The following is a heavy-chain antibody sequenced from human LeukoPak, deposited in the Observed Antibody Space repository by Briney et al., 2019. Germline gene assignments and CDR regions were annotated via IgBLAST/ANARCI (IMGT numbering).Heavy chain of an antibody. CDR3: ARGRDSYGSGY. D-gene: IGHD5-18*01. Sequence: PSETLSLTCTVSGGSISSSSYYWGWIRQPPGKGLGWIGSIYYSGSTYYNPSLKSRVTISVDTSKNQFSLKLSSVTAADTAVYYCARGRDSYGSGYWGQGTLVTVSS. CDR2: IYYSGST. J-gene: IGHJ4*02. V-gene: IGHV4-39*07. CDR1: GGSISSSSYY.